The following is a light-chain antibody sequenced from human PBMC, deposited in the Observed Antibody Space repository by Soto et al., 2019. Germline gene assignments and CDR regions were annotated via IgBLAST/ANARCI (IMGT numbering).Light chain of an antibody. CDR1: QSVSYSF. CDR2: GAS. V-gene: IGKV3-20*01. J-gene: IGKJ1*01. Sequence: EIVLTQSPGTLSLSPGERATLSCRASQSVSYSFLAWYQQKPGQAPRLLIYGASSRATGIPDRFSGSGSGTDSTLTISRLEPEDFAVYYCQQYGSSPWAFGQGTKVEI. CDR3: QQYGSSPWA.